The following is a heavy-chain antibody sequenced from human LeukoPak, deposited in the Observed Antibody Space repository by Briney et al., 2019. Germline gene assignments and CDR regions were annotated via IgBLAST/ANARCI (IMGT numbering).Heavy chain of an antibody. D-gene: IGHD2-15*01. Sequence: PSETLSLTCAVYGGSFSGYYWSWVRQAPGKGLEWVSSITSSSSHIYDADSVKGRFTISRDNAKNSLYLQMNSLRAEDTAVYYCAKGFVVVVSATQSSWFDPWGQGTLVTVSS. CDR2: ITSSSSHI. J-gene: IGHJ5*02. CDR3: AKGFVVVVSATQSSWFDP. CDR1: GGSFSGYY. V-gene: IGHV3-21*04.